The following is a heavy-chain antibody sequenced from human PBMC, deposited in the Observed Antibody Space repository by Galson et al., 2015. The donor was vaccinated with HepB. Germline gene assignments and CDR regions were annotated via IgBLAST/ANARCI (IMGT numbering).Heavy chain of an antibody. CDR1: GYSFTSYW. V-gene: IGHV5-51*01. D-gene: IGHD5-12*01. CDR2: IYPGDSDT. Sequence: QSGAEVKKPGESLKISCKGSGYSFTSYWIGWVRQMPGKGLEWMGIIYPGDSDTRYSPSFQGQVTISADKSISTAYLQWSSLKASDTAMYYCARPLRGYSGYDGAFDIWGQGTMVTVSP. CDR3: ARPLRGYSGYDGAFDI. J-gene: IGHJ3*02.